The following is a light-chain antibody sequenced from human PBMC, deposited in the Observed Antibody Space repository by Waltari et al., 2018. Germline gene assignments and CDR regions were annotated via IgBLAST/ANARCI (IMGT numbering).Light chain of an antibody. V-gene: IGKV2-28*01. CDR1: QSLLHRNGYNY. J-gene: IGKJ2*01. CDR2: LAS. Sequence: DIVMTQSPLSLPVTPGEPASISCRSSQSLLHRNGYNYLAWYLQRPGQSPQLLIYLASNRASGVPDRFSGSGSGTDFTLKISRVEAEDVGVYYCMQALQSLKYSFGQGTKLEIK. CDR3: MQALQSLKYS.